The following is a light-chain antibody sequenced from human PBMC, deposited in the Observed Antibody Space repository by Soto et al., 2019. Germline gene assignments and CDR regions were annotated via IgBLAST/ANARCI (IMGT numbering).Light chain of an antibody. CDR3: ISYTDRQSYL. CDR2: QVS. CDR1: SSDIGGFYY. V-gene: IGLV2-14*01. J-gene: IGLJ1*01. Sequence: QSVLTQPASVSGSPGQSITISCTGTSSDIGGFYYVSWYQHHPGKDPKLMIYQVSNRPSGVSNRFSGSKSGITASLTISGLQTEDEADYYCISYTDRQSYLFGTGTKVTVL.